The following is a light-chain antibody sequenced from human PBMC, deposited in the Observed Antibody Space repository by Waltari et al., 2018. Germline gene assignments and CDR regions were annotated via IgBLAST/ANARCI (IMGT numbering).Light chain of an antibody. CDR3: QQYGTSPWT. J-gene: IGKJ1*01. Sequence: EFVLMQSPGALSLSPGERATLSCRASHSVTNIYLAWYQHKPGQAPRLLIYGVSSQATGIPDRFSGSGSGTDFTLTISRLEPEDFAVYYCQQYGTSPWTFGQGTKVEIK. V-gene: IGKV3-20*01. CDR1: HSVTNIY. CDR2: GVS.